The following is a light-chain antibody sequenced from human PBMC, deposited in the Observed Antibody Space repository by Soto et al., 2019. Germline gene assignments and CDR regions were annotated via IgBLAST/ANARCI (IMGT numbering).Light chain of an antibody. J-gene: IGLJ1*01. V-gene: IGLV2-11*01. CDR2: DVS. Sequence: QSVLTQPRSVSGSLGQSVTISCTGTSSDVGTYNYVSWYQQHPGKAPKVMIYDVSERPSGVSDRFSGSKSGNTASLTISGLQAEDEADYYCCSYAGSPRYVFGTGTKVTVL. CDR3: CSYAGSPRYV. CDR1: SSDVGTYNY.